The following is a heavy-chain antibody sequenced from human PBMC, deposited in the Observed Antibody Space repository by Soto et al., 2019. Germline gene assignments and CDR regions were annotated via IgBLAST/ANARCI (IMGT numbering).Heavy chain of an antibody. V-gene: IGHV3-7*01. CDR2: IKPDGSEE. Sequence: EVQLVESGGGLVQPGGSLRLSCAASGFTFSNYWMNWVRQAPGKGPEWVANIKPDGSEENYVDSLKGLFTISIDNAKNSMYLQMNSLRAEDTDTYECAIESVGCDGSSCYSAIDARGHGTMGIVSS. CDR3: AIESVGCDGSSCYSAIDA. CDR1: GFTFSNYW. J-gene: IGHJ3*01. D-gene: IGHD6-19*01.